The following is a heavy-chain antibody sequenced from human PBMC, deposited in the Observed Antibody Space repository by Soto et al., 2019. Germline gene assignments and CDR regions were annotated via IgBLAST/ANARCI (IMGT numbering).Heavy chain of an antibody. Sequence: SVKVSCKASGGTFSSYAISWVRQAPGQGLEWMGGIIPIFGTANYAQKFQGRVTITADESTSTAYMELSSLRSEDTAVYYCARVCLEGSTRCYGIAVWGQGTTVTVSS. J-gene: IGHJ6*02. V-gene: IGHV1-69*13. CDR1: GGTFSSYA. D-gene: IGHD1-1*01. CDR3: ARVCLEGSTRCYGIAV. CDR2: IIPIFGTA.